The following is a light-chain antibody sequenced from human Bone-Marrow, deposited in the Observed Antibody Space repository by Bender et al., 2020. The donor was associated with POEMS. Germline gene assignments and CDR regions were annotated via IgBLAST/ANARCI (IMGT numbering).Light chain of an antibody. V-gene: IGLV2-23*01. J-gene: IGLJ3*02. CDR3: AAWEDSLNGWV. CDR2: EDN. Sequence: QSALTQPASVSGSPGQSITISCTGTSSDLGSYNLVSWYQHHPGTAPELMIYEDNKRPSGVSNRFSGSKSGYTASLTISGLQAEDEADYYCAAWEDSLNGWVFGGGTKLTVL. CDR1: SSDLGSYNL.